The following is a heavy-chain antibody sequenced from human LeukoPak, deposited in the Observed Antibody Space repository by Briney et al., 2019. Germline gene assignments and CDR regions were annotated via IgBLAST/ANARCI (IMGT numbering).Heavy chain of an antibody. CDR2: IYYTGST. J-gene: IGHJ2*01. D-gene: IGHD6-13*01. Sequence: SETLFLTCTVSGGSISSYYWSWIRQPPGKGPEWIGYIYYTGSTNYNPSLKSRVTISVDTSKNQFSLYLSSVTAADTAVYYCAKMRQAATGGPWYFDLWGRGTLVTVSS. V-gene: IGHV4-59*01. CDR1: GGSISSYY. CDR3: AKMRQAATGGPWYFDL.